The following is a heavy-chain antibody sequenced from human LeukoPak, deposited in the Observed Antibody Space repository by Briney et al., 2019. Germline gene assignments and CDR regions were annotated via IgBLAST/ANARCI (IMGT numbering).Heavy chain of an antibody. Sequence: GGSLRLSCAASGLTFSSYGMHWVRQAPGKGLEWVAFIRYDGSNKYYADSVKGRFTISRDNSKNTLYLQMNSLRAEDTAVYYCAKGGIVDTAMVYYYYGMDVWGQGTTVTVSS. J-gene: IGHJ6*02. D-gene: IGHD5-18*01. CDR2: IRYDGSNK. CDR1: GLTFSSYG. CDR3: AKGGIVDTAMVYYYYGMDV. V-gene: IGHV3-30*02.